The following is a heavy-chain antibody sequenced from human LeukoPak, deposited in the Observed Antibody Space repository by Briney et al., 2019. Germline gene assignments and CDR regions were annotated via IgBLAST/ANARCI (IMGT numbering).Heavy chain of an antibody. D-gene: IGHD3-16*01. CDR1: GDSISSNF. Sequence: PSETLSLTCAVSGDSISSNFWAWIRQPPGKGLESIGYISYTGNINYNPSLKGRVSVSINMSQNQLSLKLSSVTAADTAVYYCARHGPPRSYGAFGNWFDPWGQGTLVTVSS. J-gene: IGHJ5*02. CDR2: ISYTGNI. V-gene: IGHV4-59*01. CDR3: ARHGPPRSYGAFGNWFDP.